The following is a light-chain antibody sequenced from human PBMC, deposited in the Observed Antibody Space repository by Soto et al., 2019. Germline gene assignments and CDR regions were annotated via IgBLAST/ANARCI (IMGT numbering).Light chain of an antibody. Sequence: QSVLTQPPSVSGAPGQRVTISCTGISSNIGAGYDVHWYQQLPVTAPKLLIYGNSNRPSGVPDRFSGSKSGTSASLAITGLQAEDEADYYCQSYDSSLSGWVFGGGTKLTVI. V-gene: IGLV1-40*01. CDR2: GNS. CDR1: SSNIGAGYD. J-gene: IGLJ3*02. CDR3: QSYDSSLSGWV.